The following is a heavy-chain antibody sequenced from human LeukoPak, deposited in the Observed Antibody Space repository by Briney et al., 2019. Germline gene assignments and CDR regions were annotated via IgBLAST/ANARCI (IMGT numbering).Heavy chain of an antibody. CDR1: GNTFIGYY. Sequence: ASVKVSCKASGNTFIGYYMHWVRQAPGQGLEWMGWINPNSGGTNYAQKFQGWVTMTRDTSISTAYMELSRLRSDDTAVYYCARSLVVPAARGSYYYYGMDVWGQGTTVTVSS. D-gene: IGHD2-2*01. CDR3: ARSLVVPAARGSYYYYGMDV. J-gene: IGHJ6*02. V-gene: IGHV1-2*04. CDR2: INPNSGGT.